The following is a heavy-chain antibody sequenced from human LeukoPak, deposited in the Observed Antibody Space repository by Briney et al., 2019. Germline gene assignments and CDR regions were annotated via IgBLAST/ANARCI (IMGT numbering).Heavy chain of an antibody. CDR2: IYYSGST. Sequence: SETLSLTCTVSGGSISSSSYYWGWIRQPPGKGLEWIGSIYYSGSTYYNPSLKSRVTISVDTSKHQFSLKLSSVTAADTAVYYCARQQGSGSLYGYDYWGQGTLVTVSS. J-gene: IGHJ4*02. D-gene: IGHD3-10*01. CDR1: GGSISSSSYY. CDR3: ARQQGSGSLYGYDY. V-gene: IGHV4-39*01.